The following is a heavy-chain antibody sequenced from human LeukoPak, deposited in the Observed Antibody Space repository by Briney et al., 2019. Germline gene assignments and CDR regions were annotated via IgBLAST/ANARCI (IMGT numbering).Heavy chain of an antibody. CDR3: ALNGREVPSGAFDI. J-gene: IGHJ3*02. V-gene: IGHV3-23*01. CDR2: ISGSGGST. D-gene: IGHD3-16*02. CDR1: GFTFTSYS. Sequence: GGSLRLSCAASGFTFTSYSMNWVRQAPGKGLEWVSAISGSGGSTYYADSVKGRFTISRDNSKNTLYLQMNSLRAEDTAVYYCALNGREVPSGAFDIWGQGTMVTVSS.